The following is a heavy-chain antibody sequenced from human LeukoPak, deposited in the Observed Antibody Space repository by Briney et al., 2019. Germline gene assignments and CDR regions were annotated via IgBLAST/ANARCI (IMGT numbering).Heavy chain of an antibody. CDR2: IIPILGIA. Sequence: SVKVSCKASGGTFSSYAISWVRQAPGQGLEWMGRIIPILGIANYAQKFQGRVTITAGKSTSTAYMELSSLRSEDTAVYYCARVGRGTTVTTGPLDYWGQGTLVTVSS. CDR3: ARVGRGTTVTTGPLDY. CDR1: GGTFSSYA. D-gene: IGHD4-17*01. J-gene: IGHJ4*02. V-gene: IGHV1-69*04.